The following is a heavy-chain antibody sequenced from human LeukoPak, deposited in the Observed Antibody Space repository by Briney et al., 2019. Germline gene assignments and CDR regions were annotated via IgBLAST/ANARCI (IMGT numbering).Heavy chain of an antibody. V-gene: IGHV5-51*01. CDR3: ARLYGSGSYYNARPHYFSPYYFDS. CDR1: GYTFTTYW. D-gene: IGHD3-10*01. CDR2: IYPGDSDT. J-gene: IGHJ4*02. Sequence: GESLKISCKGSGYTFTTYWIGWVRQMPGKGLEWMGIIYPGDSDTRYSPSFQGQVTISADKSISTAYLQWSSLKASDTAMYFCARLYGSGSYYNARPHYFSPYYFDSWGQGTLVTVSS.